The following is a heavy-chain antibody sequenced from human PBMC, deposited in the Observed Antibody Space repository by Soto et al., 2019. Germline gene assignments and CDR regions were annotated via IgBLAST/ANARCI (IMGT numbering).Heavy chain of an antibody. Sequence: SETLSLTCTVSGGSISSGGSYWGWIRQPPGKGLEWIGYIYYSGNTYFNPSLESRVTLSVDTSKNQFSLSLSSVTAADTAVYYCVRYCSTTKCPFDYWGQGTPVTVSS. J-gene: IGHJ4*02. V-gene: IGHV4-30-4*01. CDR2: IYYSGNT. CDR3: VRYCSTTKCPFDY. D-gene: IGHD2-2*01. CDR1: GGSISSGGSY.